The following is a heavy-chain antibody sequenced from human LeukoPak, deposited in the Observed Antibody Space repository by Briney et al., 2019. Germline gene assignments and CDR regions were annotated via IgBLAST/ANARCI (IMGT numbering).Heavy chain of an antibody. D-gene: IGHD5-24*01. J-gene: IGHJ4*02. Sequence: PGRSLRLSCAASGFTFSSYGMHWVRQAPGKGLEWVAFIRYDGSNKYYADSVKGRFTISRDNSKNTLYLQMNSLRAEDTAVYYCAKDREGIRWPDYFDYWGQGTLVTVSS. V-gene: IGHV3-30*02. CDR2: IRYDGSNK. CDR3: AKDREGIRWPDYFDY. CDR1: GFTFSSYG.